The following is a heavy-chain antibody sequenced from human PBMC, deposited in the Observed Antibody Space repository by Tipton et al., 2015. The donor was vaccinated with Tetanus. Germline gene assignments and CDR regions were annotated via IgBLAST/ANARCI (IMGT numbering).Heavy chain of an antibody. CDR2: TYYSGST. J-gene: IGHJ4*02. V-gene: IGHV4-61*01. D-gene: IGHD4-17*01. Sequence: TLSLTCSFSGGSTDSGSFYWAWIRQPPGKGLEWIGYTYYSGSTGYNPSLKSRVTISIDSSKNQFPLKLTSVTAADTAVYYCARDERYGDYAYWGQGALVTVSS. CDR1: GGSTDSGSFY. CDR3: ARDERYGDYAY.